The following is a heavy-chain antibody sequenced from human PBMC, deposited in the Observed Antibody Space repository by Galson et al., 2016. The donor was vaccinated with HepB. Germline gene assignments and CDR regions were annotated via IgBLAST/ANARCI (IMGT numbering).Heavy chain of an antibody. V-gene: IGHV1-69*13. CDR3: ARAVDTAMVTDQPYGS. CDR1: GGTFSSYA. D-gene: IGHD5-18*01. Sequence: SVKVSCKASGGTFSSYAISWVRQAPGQGREWMGGVVPILCPSNYAQRFQGRLTITVDESTSTAYLEMSNLRSEDTAVDYCARAVDTAMVTDQPYGSWGQGTLVTVSS. CDR2: VVPILCPS. J-gene: IGHJ5*02.